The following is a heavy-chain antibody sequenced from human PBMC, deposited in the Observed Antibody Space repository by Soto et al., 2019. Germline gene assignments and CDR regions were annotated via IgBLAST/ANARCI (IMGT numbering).Heavy chain of an antibody. D-gene: IGHD6-6*01. Sequence: QVQLQESGPGLVKPSETLSLTCRVSGGSMSGYYWSWVRLAPGKGLEWIGYVYYTGSTNYNPSLQSSVIISVDTSNKHFSLSLSLVTAADTAVYFCARSIAVPSGHIDHWGQGIRVTISS. J-gene: IGHJ4*02. CDR2: VYYTGST. CDR1: GGSMSGYY. V-gene: IGHV4-59*01. CDR3: ARSIAVPSGHIDH.